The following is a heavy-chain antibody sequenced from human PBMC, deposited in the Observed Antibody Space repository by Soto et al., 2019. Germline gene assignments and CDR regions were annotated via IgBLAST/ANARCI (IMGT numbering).Heavy chain of an antibody. J-gene: IGHJ4*02. D-gene: IGHD3-3*01. Sequence: SETLSLTCAVADGSITSGGYSWSWNRQPPGKGLEWIGYIYHSGSTYYNPSLKSRVTMSVDRSKNQFSLKLSSVTAADKAEYYCARGPPFGRWGKGTLVTVSS. CDR3: ARGPPFGR. CDR2: IYHSGST. CDR1: DGSITSGGYS. V-gene: IGHV4-30-2*01.